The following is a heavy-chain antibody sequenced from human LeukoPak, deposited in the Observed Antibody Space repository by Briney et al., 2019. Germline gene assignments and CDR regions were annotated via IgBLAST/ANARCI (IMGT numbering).Heavy chain of an antibody. Sequence: SGGSLRLSCAASGFTFSNYGMNWVRQAPGKGLEWVSVISDSGGKTHYADSVKGRFTISRDNSKNTLYLQMNSLRAEDTAVYYCAKSQGSGYYRGHIDYWGQGTLVTVSA. D-gene: IGHD3-22*01. CDR1: GFTFSNYG. V-gene: IGHV3-23*01. J-gene: IGHJ4*02. CDR2: ISDSGGKT. CDR3: AKSQGSGYYRGHIDY.